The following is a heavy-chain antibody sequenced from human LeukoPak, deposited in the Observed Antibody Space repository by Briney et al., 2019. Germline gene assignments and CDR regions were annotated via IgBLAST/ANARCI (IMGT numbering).Heavy chain of an antibody. CDR2: INPGGGST. CDR1: GYTFTSYY. Sequence: GASVTLSCKASGYTFTSYYIHWVRQAPGQGLEWMGIINPGGGSTSYAQKFQGRVTMTRDTSTSTVYKELSSLRSEDTAVYYCARDREWGPEDYYDGGARGTLVTVSS. D-gene: IGHD3-22*01. V-gene: IGHV1-46*01. CDR3: ARDREWGPEDYYDG. J-gene: IGHJ4*02.